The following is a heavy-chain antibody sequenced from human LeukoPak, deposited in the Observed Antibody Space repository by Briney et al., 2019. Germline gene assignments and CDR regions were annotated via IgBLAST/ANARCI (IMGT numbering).Heavy chain of an antibody. CDR2: IYYSGST. J-gene: IGHJ4*02. D-gene: IGHD5-24*01. Sequence: SETLSLTCTVSGGSISSSSYYWGWIRQPPGKGLEWIGSIYYSGSTYYNPSLKSRVTISVDTSKNQFSLKLSSVTAADTALYYCARVEMATIGTVYSFDYWGQGTLVTVSS. CDR3: ARVEMATIGTVYSFDY. CDR1: GGSISSSSYY. V-gene: IGHV4-39*07.